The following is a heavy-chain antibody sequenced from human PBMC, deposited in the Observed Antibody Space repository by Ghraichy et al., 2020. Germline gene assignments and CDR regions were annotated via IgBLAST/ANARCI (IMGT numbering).Heavy chain of an antibody. D-gene: IGHD3-22*01. CDR2: ISAYYGNT. Sequence: ASVNVSCKASGYTFINYGVNWVRQAPGQGLEWMGWISAYYGNTYYGQKFQGRVTLTTDASANTAYMELRSLRSDDTAVYYCARESDSSLDSFDYWGQGALVTVSS. CDR3: ARESDSSLDSFDY. CDR1: GYTFINYG. J-gene: IGHJ4*02. V-gene: IGHV1-18*01.